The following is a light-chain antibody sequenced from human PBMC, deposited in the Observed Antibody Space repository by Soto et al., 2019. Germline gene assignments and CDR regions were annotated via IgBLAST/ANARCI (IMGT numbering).Light chain of an antibody. V-gene: IGLV2-14*01. Sequence: QSALTQPASVSGSPGQSITISCTGTSSDVGGYNYVSWYQQHPGKAPKLMIYEVSNRPSGVSNRFSGSKSGNTASLTISGLQAEDEADYYCSSYTHSSTLFGGGTKLTVL. CDR2: EVS. J-gene: IGLJ2*01. CDR3: SSYTHSSTL. CDR1: SSDVGGYNY.